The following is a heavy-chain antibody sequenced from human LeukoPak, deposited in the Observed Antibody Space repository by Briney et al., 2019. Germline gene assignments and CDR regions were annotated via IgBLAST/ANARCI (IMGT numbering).Heavy chain of an antibody. CDR1: GFTFSNAW. CDR3: ITGEYYDSSGRANDY. D-gene: IGHD3-22*01. V-gene: IGHV3-15*01. J-gene: IGHJ4*02. Sequence: SGGSLRLSCAASGFTFSNAWMSWVRQAPGKGREWVGRIKSKTDGGTTDYAAPVKSRFTISRDDSKNTLYLQMNSLKTEDTAVYYCITGEYYDSSGRANDYWGQGTLVTVSS. CDR2: IKSKTDGGTT.